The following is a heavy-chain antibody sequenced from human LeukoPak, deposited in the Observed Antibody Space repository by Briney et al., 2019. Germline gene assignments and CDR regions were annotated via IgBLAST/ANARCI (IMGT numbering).Heavy chain of an antibody. CDR3: ASSGRGYSCDT. V-gene: IGHV3-33*01. Sequence: GGSLRLSCAASGFPFSTYGMHWVRQAPGKGLEWVAVIWYDGSDKYYADSVKGRFTISRDNSKNTLYLQMNSLRAEDTAVYFCASSGRGYSCDTWGQGTLVTVSS. J-gene: IGHJ5*02. D-gene: IGHD5-18*01. CDR1: GFPFSTYG. CDR2: IWYDGSDK.